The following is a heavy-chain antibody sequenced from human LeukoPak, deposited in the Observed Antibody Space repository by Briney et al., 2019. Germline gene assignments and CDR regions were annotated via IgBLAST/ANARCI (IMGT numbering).Heavy chain of an antibody. J-gene: IGHJ3*02. Sequence: PSETLSLTCGVSYGSITDTNYWTWVRQPPGKGLEWIGNMYHSGGTNYNPSLKGRVTISVDTSKNQFSLKLNSVTAADTAVYYCAREYSSSSGRRAFDIWGQGTMVTVSS. V-gene: IGHV4-4*02. CDR2: MYHSGGT. CDR1: YGSITDTNY. D-gene: IGHD6-6*01. CDR3: AREYSSSSGRRAFDI.